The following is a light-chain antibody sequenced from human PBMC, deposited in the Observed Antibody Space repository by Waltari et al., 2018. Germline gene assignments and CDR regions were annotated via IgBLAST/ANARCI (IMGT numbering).Light chain of an antibody. J-gene: IGLJ2*01. CDR3: SSYAGSNNLV. CDR2: EVT. CDR1: RSDVGGYNY. V-gene: IGLV2-8*01. Sequence: QSALTQPPSASGSPGQSVAISCTGARSDVGGYNYVPWYQQHPGKAPQLLIYEVTKRPSGVPDRFSGSKSGNTASLTVSGLQAEDEADYYCSSYAGSNNLVFGGGTKLTVL.